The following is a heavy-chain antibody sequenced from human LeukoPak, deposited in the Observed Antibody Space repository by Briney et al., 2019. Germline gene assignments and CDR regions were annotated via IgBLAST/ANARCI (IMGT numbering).Heavy chain of an antibody. CDR2: IYTSGST. CDR3: ARDMLWYPFDY. J-gene: IGHJ4*02. Sequence: SETLSLTCTVSGGSISSYYWSWIRQPAGKGLGWIGRIYTSGSTNYNPSLKSRVTMSVDTSKNQFSLKLSSVTAADTAVYYCARDMLWYPFDYWGQGTLVTVSS. CDR1: GGSISSYY. V-gene: IGHV4-4*07. D-gene: IGHD2-8*01.